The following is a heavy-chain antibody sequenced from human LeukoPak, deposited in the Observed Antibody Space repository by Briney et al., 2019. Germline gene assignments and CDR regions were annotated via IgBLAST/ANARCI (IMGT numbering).Heavy chain of an antibody. D-gene: IGHD2/OR15-2a*01. CDR1: GYTFTAYY. V-gene: IGHV1-2*02. CDR3: ARVSLTAQYLLDY. J-gene: IGHJ4*02. Sequence: ASVKVSCKASGYTFTAYYVYWVRQPPGQGLEWMGWINPNSGGTNYAQKFQGRVTMTRDTSISTAYMELSRLTSDDTAVYYCARVSLTAQYLLDYWGQGTLVTVSS. CDR2: INPNSGGT.